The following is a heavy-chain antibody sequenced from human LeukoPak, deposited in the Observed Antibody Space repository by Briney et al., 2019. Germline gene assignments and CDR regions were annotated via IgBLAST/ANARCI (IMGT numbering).Heavy chain of an antibody. CDR2: IYDGHVT. J-gene: IGHJ4*02. V-gene: IGHV3-53*01. D-gene: IGHD6-13*01. Sequence: PGGSLTLSCAASGFIVSGNYMSWVRQAPGKGLEWISIIYDGHVTSYADSVKGRFTISRDDSENTLYLQMNNLRVEDTALYYCARGLYSSYWFFDWGQGTLVTV. CDR1: GFIVSGNY. CDR3: ARGLYSSYWFFD.